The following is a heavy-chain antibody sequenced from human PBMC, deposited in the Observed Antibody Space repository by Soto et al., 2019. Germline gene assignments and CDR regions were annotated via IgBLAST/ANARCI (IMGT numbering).Heavy chain of an antibody. V-gene: IGHV3-48*03. CDR3: ARLTYCGCDCSGEFDY. D-gene: IGHD2-21*02. CDR2: ISSSGSTI. J-gene: IGHJ4*02. CDR1: GFTFSSYE. Sequence: EVQLVESGGGLVQPGGSLRLSCAASGFTFSSYEMNWVRQAPGKGLEWVSYISSSGSTIYYADSVKGRFTISRDNAKNSLYLPMNSLRAEDTAVYYCARLTYCGCDCSGEFDYWGQGTLVTVSS.